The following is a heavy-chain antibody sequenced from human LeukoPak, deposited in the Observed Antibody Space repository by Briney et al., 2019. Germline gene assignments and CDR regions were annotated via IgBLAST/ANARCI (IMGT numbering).Heavy chain of an antibody. J-gene: IGHJ4*02. V-gene: IGHV4-59*01. D-gene: IGHD6-19*01. CDR2: IYYSGST. CDR3: ARDPHPYSSGGENYFDY. Sequence: SETLSLTCTVSGGSISSYYWSWIRQPPGKGLEWIGYIYYSGSTNYNPSLKSRVAISVDTSKNQFSLKLSSVTAADTAVYYCARDPHPYSSGGENYFDYCGQGTLVTVSS. CDR1: GGSISSYY.